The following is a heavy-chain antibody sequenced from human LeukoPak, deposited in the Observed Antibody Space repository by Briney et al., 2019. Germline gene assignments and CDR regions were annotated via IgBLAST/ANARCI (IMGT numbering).Heavy chain of an antibody. D-gene: IGHD3-22*01. V-gene: IGHV3-23*01. CDR2: ISGRGGST. J-gene: IGHJ4*02. CDR1: GFTFSSYA. Sequence: GGSLRLSCAASGFTFSSYAMSWVHQAPGKGLEWVSAISGRGGSTYYADSVKGRFTISRDNSKNTLYLQMNSLRAEDTAVYYCAKDEYYYDSSGHFDYWGQGTLVTVSS. CDR3: AKDEYYYDSSGHFDY.